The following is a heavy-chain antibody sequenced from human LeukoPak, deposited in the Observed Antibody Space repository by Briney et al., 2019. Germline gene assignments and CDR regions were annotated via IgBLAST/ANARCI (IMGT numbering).Heavy chain of an antibody. D-gene: IGHD2-15*01. CDR3: TRAPSYCSGGSCYAAQGENHWFDP. Sequence: GASVKVSCKASGYSFTSYDINWVRQATGQGLEWMGWMNPNSGNTGYAQKFQGRVTMTRNTTITTAYMELSSLRSEDTAVYYCTRAPSYCSGGSCYAAQGENHWFDPWGQGTLVTVSS. V-gene: IGHV1-8*01. CDR1: GYSFTSYD. CDR2: MNPNSGNT. J-gene: IGHJ5*02.